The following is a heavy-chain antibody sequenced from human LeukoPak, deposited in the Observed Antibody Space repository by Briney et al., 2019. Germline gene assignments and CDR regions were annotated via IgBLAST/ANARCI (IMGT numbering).Heavy chain of an antibody. V-gene: IGHV1-2*04. CDR2: INPNSGGT. Sequence: ASVKVSCKASGYTFTGYYMHWVRQAPGQGLEWMGWINPNSGGTNYAQKFQGWVTMTRDTSISTAYMELSRLRSDDTAVYYCARSTSKNYYDSSGYYRHYFDYWGQGTLVTVSS. J-gene: IGHJ4*02. CDR3: ARSTSKNYYDSSGYYRHYFDY. D-gene: IGHD3-22*01. CDR1: GYTFTGYY.